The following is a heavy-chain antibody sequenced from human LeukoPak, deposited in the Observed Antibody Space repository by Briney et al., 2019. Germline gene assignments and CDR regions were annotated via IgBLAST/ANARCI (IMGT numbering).Heavy chain of an antibody. CDR3: ARERGSLYYFDY. Sequence: SETLSLTCTVSGGSISSGSYYWSWIRQPAGKGLEWIGRIYTSGSTNYNPSFQSRVTISVGTSKNQLSLKLSSVTAADTAVYYCARERGSLYYFDYWGQGTLVTVSS. V-gene: IGHV4-61*02. CDR2: IYTSGST. J-gene: IGHJ4*02. CDR1: GGSISSGSYY. D-gene: IGHD6-13*01.